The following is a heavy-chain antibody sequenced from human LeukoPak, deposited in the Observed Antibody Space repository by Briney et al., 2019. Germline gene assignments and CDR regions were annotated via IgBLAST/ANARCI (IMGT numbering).Heavy chain of an antibody. D-gene: IGHD6-19*01. J-gene: IGHJ4*02. Sequence: GESLKISCKGSGYIFTNYWIGRVRQIPGKGLGGMGIIFPADSDTRYSPSFQGQITISADKSVSTAYLQWSSLKVSDTAMYYCASRHRRNSASYGQFDYWGLGALVTVSS. CDR3: ASRHRRNSASYGQFDY. CDR1: GYIFTNYW. V-gene: IGHV5-51*01. CDR2: IFPADSDT.